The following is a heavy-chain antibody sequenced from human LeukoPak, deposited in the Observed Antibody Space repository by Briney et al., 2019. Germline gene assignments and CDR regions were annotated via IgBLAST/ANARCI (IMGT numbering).Heavy chain of an antibody. D-gene: IGHD6-19*01. CDR2: ISSSSSTI. J-gene: IGHJ4*02. V-gene: IGHV3-48*04. CDR3: AREGEDSSGWYYFDY. Sequence: GGSLRLSCAASGSTFSSYSMNWVRQAPGKGLEWVSYISSSSSTIYYADSVKGRFTISRDNAKNSLYLQMNSLRAEDTAVYYCAREGEDSSGWYYFDYWGQGTLVTVSS. CDR1: GSTFSSYS.